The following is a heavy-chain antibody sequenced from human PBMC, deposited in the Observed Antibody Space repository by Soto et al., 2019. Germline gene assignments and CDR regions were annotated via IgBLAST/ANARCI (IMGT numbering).Heavy chain of an antibody. V-gene: IGHV3-48*02. D-gene: IGHD6-13*01. CDR1: GFTFSSYS. CDR2: ISSSSSTI. J-gene: IGHJ6*02. CDR3: ASTTAVIAAAGTDDYYYGMDV. Sequence: GGSLRLSCAASGFTFSSYSMNWVRQAPGKGLEWLSYISSSSSTIYYADSVKGRFTISRDNAKNSLFLQMNSLRDEDTAMYYCASTTAVIAAAGTDDYYYGMDVWGQGTTVTVSS.